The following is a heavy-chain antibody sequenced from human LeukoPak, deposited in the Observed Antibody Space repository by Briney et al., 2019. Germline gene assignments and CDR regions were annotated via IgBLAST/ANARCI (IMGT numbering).Heavy chain of an antibody. V-gene: IGHV3-53*01. J-gene: IGHJ2*01. Sequence: GGSLRLSCAASGFTVGSTYMSWVRQAPGKGLEWVSVFYAGGSTYYGDSVKGRFTISRDNSKNTLYLQMHSLRAEDTAVYYCAREGDYDSRRYFDLWGRGTLVTVSS. D-gene: IGHD3-22*01. CDR2: FYAGGST. CDR3: AREGDYDSRRYFDL. CDR1: GFTVGSTY.